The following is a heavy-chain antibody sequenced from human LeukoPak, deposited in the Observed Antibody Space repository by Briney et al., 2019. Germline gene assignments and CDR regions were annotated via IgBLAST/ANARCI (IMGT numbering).Heavy chain of an antibody. CDR2: IHPRSGET. Sequence: ASVKVSCKASGYSFTAFYIHWVRQAPGQGLAWMEWIHPRSGETNYAYKFRGRVTMTRDTSISTTYMDLGSLGSDDTAVYYCARDGEYGTGSYYRGCFDYWGQGTLVTVSS. CDR3: ARDGEYGTGSYYRGCFDY. V-gene: IGHV1-2*02. CDR1: GYSFTAFY. D-gene: IGHD3-10*01. J-gene: IGHJ4*02.